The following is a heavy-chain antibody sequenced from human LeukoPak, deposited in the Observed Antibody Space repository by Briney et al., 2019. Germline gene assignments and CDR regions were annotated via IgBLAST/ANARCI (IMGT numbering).Heavy chain of an antibody. J-gene: IGHJ6*03. D-gene: IGHD2-15*01. V-gene: IGHV4-39*07. CDR2: IYYSGST. CDR1: GGSISSSSYY. Sequence: SETLSLTCTVSGGSISSSSYYWGWIRQPPGKGLEWIGSIYYSGSTNYNPSLKSRVTISVDTSKNQFSLKLSSVTAADTAVYYCARLEVVAAYYYYMDVWGKGTTVTVSS. CDR3: ARLEVVAAYYYYMDV.